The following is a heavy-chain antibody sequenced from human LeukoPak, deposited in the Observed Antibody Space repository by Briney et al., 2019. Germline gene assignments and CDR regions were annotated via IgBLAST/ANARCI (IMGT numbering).Heavy chain of an antibody. V-gene: IGHV3-30*04. D-gene: IGHD1-26*01. CDR3: ARESLYILGGY. CDR1: GFTFSSYA. Sequence: GGSLRLSCAASGFTFSSYAMHSVSQAPGKGLAWVAVISYDGSNKYYADSVKGRFTISRDNSKNTLYLQMNSLRAEDRAVYYCARESLYILGGYWGQGTLVTVSS. CDR2: ISYDGSNK. J-gene: IGHJ4*02.